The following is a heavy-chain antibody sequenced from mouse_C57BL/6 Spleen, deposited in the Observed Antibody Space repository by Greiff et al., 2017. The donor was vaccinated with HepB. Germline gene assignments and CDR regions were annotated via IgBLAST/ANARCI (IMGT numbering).Heavy chain of an antibody. V-gene: IGHV1-82*01. CDR2: IYPGDGDT. CDR1: GYAFSSSW. D-gene: IGHD1-1*01. J-gene: IGHJ2*01. CDR3: GAGVAYYFDY. Sequence: QVQLQQSGPELVKPGASVKISCKASGYAFSSSWMNWVKQRPGKGLEWIGRIYPGDGDTNYNGKFKGKATVTTDKSSSTAYMQLSSLTSEDSAVYVCGAGVAYYFDYWGHGTTLTVSS.